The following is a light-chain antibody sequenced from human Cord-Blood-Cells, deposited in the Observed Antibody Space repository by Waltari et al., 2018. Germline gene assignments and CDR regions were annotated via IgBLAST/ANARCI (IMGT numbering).Light chain of an antibody. CDR3: SSYTSSSHV. CDR2: EVS. CDR1: SSDVGGYNY. V-gene: IGLV2-14*01. J-gene: IGLJ1*01. Sequence: QSALTQPASVSRSPGQPLTISCTGTSSDVGGYNYVSWYQQHPGKAPKLMIYEVSNRPSGVSNRFSGSKSGNTASLTISGLQAEDEADYYCSSYTSSSHVFGTGTKVTVL.